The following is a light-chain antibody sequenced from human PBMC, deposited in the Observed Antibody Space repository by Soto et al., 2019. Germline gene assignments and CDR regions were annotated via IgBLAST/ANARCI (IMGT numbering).Light chain of an antibody. CDR3: KQHTHWPHT. J-gene: IGKJ1*01. CDR1: QGLEHRGGDTP. V-gene: IGKV2-30*02. Sequence: DVVLTQSPLSLPVTLGQPASISCRSSQGLEHRGGDTPFSWYQQRPGQSPRRLIPAISNRDSGGPDRFSGTGSGTDFTLRISWVEAEDGGIYYGKQHTHWPHTFRQRTRVEIK. CDR2: AIS.